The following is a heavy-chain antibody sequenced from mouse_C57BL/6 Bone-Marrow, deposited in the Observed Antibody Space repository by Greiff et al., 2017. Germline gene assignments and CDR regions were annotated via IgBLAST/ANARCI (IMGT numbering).Heavy chain of an antibody. J-gene: IGHJ3*01. V-gene: IGHV1-81*01. CDR3: ALDYGNYVNPY. D-gene: IGHD2-1*01. Sequence: QVQLKESGAELARPGASVKLSCKASGYTFTSYGISWVKQRTGQGLEWIGEIYPRSGNTYYNEKFKGKATLTADKSSSTAYMELRSLTSEDSAVYFCALDYGNYVNPYRGQGTLLTVSA. CDR1: GYTFTSYG. CDR2: IYPRSGNT.